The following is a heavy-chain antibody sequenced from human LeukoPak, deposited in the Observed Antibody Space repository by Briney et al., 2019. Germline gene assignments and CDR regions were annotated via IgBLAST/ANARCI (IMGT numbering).Heavy chain of an antibody. CDR2: IYHSGST. CDR3: ARVGTVTVDY. D-gene: IGHD4-17*01. V-gene: IGHV4-39*07. Sequence: SETLSLTCTVSGGSISSSGYYWGWIRQPPGKGLEWIGYIYHSGSTYYNPSLKSRVTISVDRSKNQFSLKLSSVTAADTAVYYCARVGTVTVDYWGQGTLVTVSS. CDR1: GGSISSSGYY. J-gene: IGHJ4*02.